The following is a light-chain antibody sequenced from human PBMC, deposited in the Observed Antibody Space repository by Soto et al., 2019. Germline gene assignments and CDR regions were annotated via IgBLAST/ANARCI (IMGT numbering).Light chain of an antibody. CDR1: QSVSSSY. CDR3: QQSNNWPWT. CDR2: GAS. V-gene: IGKV3-20*01. Sequence: EIVLTQSPGTLSLSPGERATLSCRASQSVSSSYLAWYQQKPGQAPRLLIYGASSRATGIPDRFSGSGSGTDFTLTISRLEPEDFAVYYCQQSNNWPWTFGQGTGVEIK. J-gene: IGKJ1*01.